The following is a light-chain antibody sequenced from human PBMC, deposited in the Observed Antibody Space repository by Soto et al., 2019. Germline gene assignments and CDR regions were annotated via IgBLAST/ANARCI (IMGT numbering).Light chain of an antibody. CDR2: ASS. J-gene: IGKJ5*01. V-gene: IGKV1-39*01. CDR3: QQSYRIMIT. Sequence: DIQMTQSPSSLSASVGDRVTITCRASQTINNYLNWYQQKXGKAPKXXIYASSSLPSGVPSRFSGSGSWTDFTLTISSLQPEDFETDDCQQSYRIMITFGQGTRLEI. CDR1: QTINNY.